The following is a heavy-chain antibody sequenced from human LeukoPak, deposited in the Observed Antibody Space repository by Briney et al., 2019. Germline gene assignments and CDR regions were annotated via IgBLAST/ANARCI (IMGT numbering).Heavy chain of an antibody. V-gene: IGHV1-8*01. J-gene: IGHJ3*02. CDR2: MNPNSGNT. CDR1: GYTFTSYD. CDR3: AREHSSGYYFDAFDI. D-gene: IGHD3-22*01. Sequence: ASVKVSCKASGYTFTSYDINWVRQAPGQGLQWMGWMNPNSGNTGYAQKLQSRVTMTRNTSISTAYMELSSLRSEDTAVYYCAREHSSGYYFDAFDIWGQGTMVTVSS.